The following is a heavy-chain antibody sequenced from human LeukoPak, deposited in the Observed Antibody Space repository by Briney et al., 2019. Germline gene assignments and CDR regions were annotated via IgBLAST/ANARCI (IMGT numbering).Heavy chain of an antibody. J-gene: IGHJ4*02. Sequence: SSVKVSCKASGGTFSSYAISWVRQAPGQGLEWMGGIIPIFGTANYAQKFQGRVTITADESTSTAYMELSSLRSEDTAVYYCARTDTIFGVVIVGYYFDYWGQGTLVTVSS. V-gene: IGHV1-69*01. CDR1: GGTFSSYA. CDR3: ARTDTIFGVVIVGYYFDY. D-gene: IGHD3-3*01. CDR2: IIPIFGTA.